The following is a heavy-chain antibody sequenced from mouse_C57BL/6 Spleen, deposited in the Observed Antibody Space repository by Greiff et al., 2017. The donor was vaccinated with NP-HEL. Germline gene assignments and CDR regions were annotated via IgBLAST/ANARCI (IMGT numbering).Heavy chain of an antibody. CDR2: IDPANGNT. D-gene: IGHD1-1*01. Sequence: VQLQQSVAELVRPGASVKLSCTASGFNIKNTYMHWVKQRPEQGLEWIGRIDPANGNTKYAPKFQGKATITAETSSNTAYLQLSSLTSEDTAIYYCRDYYGSSYGYFDVWGTGTTVTVSS. CDR1: GFNIKNTY. J-gene: IGHJ1*03. V-gene: IGHV14-3*01. CDR3: RDYYGSSYGYFDV.